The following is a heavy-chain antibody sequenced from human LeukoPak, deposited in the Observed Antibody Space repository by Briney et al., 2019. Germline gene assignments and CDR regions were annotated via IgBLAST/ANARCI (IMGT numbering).Heavy chain of an antibody. Sequence: ASVKVSCKASGYTFTSYDINWVRQATGQGLEWMGWMNPNSGNTGYAQKLQGRVTMTTDTSTSTAYMELRSLRSDDTAVYYCARDPVVVVAATEFDYWGQGTLVTVSS. V-gene: IGHV1-8*01. CDR3: ARDPVVVVAATEFDY. J-gene: IGHJ4*02. CDR1: GYTFTSYD. D-gene: IGHD2-15*01. CDR2: MNPNSGNT.